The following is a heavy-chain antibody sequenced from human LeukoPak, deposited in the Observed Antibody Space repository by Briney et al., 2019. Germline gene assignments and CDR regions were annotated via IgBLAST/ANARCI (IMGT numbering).Heavy chain of an antibody. J-gene: IGHJ4*02. D-gene: IGHD3-22*01. Sequence: GGSLRLSCAASGFTFTSYGMHWVRQAPGKGLEWVAIISFDGSNKYYPDSVKGRFTISRDDSKNTLFLQMNSLRPEDTAVYYCAKDHVYDSSGHYYMFGYWGQGTLVIVSS. V-gene: IGHV3-30*18. CDR2: ISFDGSNK. CDR3: AKDHVYDSSGHYYMFGY. CDR1: GFTFTSYG.